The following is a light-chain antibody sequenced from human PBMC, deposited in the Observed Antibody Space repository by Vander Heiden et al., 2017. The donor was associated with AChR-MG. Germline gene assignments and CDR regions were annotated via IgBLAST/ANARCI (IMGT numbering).Light chain of an antibody. J-gene: IGLJ2*01. CDR1: SLHRGAGYH. V-gene: IGLV1-40*01. CDR3: QSYDNRLNAVV. Sequence: QSVFTQPPSVSGAPGPRVTIPCTGSSLHRGAGYHVQWSQPLPGTTPRRLIYDNNNRHSGVPDRFSGSKSGTSASLAITGLQAEDEADYYCQSYDNRLNAVVFGGGTKLTVL. CDR2: DNN.